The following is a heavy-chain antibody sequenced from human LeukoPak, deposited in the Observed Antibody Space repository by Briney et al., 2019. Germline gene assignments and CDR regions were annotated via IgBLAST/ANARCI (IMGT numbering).Heavy chain of an antibody. D-gene: IGHD2-8*02. CDR3: ARWATGSRGAFDI. CDR1: GFTFSSYE. CDR2: ISSSGSTI. Sequence: PGGSLRLSCAASGFTFSSYEMNWVRQAPGKGLEWVSYISSSGSTIYYADSVKGRFTTSRDNAKNSLNLQMNSLRAEDTAVYYCARWATGSRGAFDIWGQGTMVTVSS. V-gene: IGHV3-48*03. J-gene: IGHJ3*02.